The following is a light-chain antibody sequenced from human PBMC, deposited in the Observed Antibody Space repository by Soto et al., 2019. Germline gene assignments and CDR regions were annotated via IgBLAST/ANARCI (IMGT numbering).Light chain of an antibody. V-gene: IGLV2-14*01. J-gene: IGLJ1*01. CDR3: SSYTRSSTLV. CDR1: SSDVGGYNY. CDR2: DVS. Sequence: QSALTQPASVSGSPGQSITISCTGTSSDVGGYNYVSWDQQHPGKAPKLIIYDVSDRPSGVSNRFSGSKFGNTASLTISGLQAEDEADDYCSSYTRSSTLVFGTGTKVTVL.